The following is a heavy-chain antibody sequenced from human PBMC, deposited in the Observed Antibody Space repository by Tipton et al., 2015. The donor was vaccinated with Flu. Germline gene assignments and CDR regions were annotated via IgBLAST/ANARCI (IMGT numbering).Heavy chain of an antibody. D-gene: IGHD1-20*01. V-gene: IGHV3-66*01. CDR1: GFTVSSNY. Sequence: SLRLSCAASGFTVSSNYMSWVRQAPGKGLEWVSVIYSGGSTYYADSVKGRFTISRDNSKNTLYLQMNSLRAEDTAVYYCAREGGGYLERSFDYWGQGTLVTVSS. CDR2: IYSGGST. CDR3: AREGGGYLERSFDY. J-gene: IGHJ4*02.